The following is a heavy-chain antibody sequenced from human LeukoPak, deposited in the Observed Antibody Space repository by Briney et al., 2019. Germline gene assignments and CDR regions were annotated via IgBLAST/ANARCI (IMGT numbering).Heavy chain of an antibody. CDR2: IWYDGSNK. Sequence: GRSLRLSCAAYGFTFSSYGMHWVRQAPGKGLEWVAVIWYDGSNKYYADSVKGRFTISRDNSKNTLYLQMNSLRAEDTAVYYCARAIVAGTFLDYWGQGTLVTVSS. D-gene: IGHD6-19*01. CDR1: GFTFSSYG. J-gene: IGHJ4*02. CDR3: ARAIVAGTFLDY. V-gene: IGHV3-33*01.